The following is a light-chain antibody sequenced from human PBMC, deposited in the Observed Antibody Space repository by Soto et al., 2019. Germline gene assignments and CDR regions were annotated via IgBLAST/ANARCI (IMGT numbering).Light chain of an antibody. CDR1: QSISSY. CDR2: AAS. J-gene: IGKJ3*01. V-gene: IGKV1-39*01. CDR3: QQSYSTPFT. Sequence: DIPMTQSPSSLSASVGDRVTITCRASQSISSYLNWYQQKTGKAPKLLIYAASSLQSGVQSRFSGSGSGTGIAITISSLQPEDFGTYYSQQSYSTPFTFGPGTKVDIK.